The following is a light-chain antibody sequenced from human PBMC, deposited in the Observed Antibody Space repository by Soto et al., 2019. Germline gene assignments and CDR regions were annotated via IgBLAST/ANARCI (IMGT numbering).Light chain of an antibody. CDR1: ESVSAN. V-gene: IGKV3-15*01. J-gene: IGKJ1*01. Sequence: EIVMTQSPATLSVSPGDRATLSCRASESVSANLAWYQQKPGQAPSLLIIGASTRATGIPARFRGSGSGTEFTLTISSLQSEDSAVYYCQQYNNWPRTFGQGTKVEIK. CDR2: GAS. CDR3: QQYNNWPRT.